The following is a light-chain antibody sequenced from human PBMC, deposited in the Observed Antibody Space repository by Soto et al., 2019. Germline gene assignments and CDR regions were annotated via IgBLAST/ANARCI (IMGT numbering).Light chain of an antibody. CDR1: QSFNNNY. CDR3: PQYGSSSRT. CDR2: GSS. Sequence: EVVLTQSPGTLSLSPGERATLSCRASQSFNNNYLAWYQQKPGQAPRLLIYGSSSRATRIPDRFSGSRSGKESTLTTSRLEPEGFAGYYRPQYGSSSRTCGGGTKVEIK. J-gene: IGKJ4*01. V-gene: IGKV3-20*01.